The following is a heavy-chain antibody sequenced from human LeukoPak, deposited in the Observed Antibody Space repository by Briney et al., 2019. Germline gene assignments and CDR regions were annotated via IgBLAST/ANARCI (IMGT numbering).Heavy chain of an antibody. V-gene: IGHV3-49*03. J-gene: IGHJ4*02. D-gene: IGHD3-22*01. CDR3: TRVVGPTQYYYDSSGYLHPDY. Sequence: GRSLRLSCTASGFTFGDYAMSWFRQAPGEGVEWGGFIRSKAYGGTTEYAASVKGKFPISRNDSKSIAYLHMNSLRTEDTAAYYCTRVVGPTQYYYDSSGYLHPDYWGQGTLVTVSS. CDR2: IRSKAYGGTT. CDR1: GFTFGDYA.